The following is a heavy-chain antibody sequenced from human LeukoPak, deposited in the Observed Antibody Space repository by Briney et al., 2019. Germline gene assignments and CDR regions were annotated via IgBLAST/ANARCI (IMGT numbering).Heavy chain of an antibody. J-gene: IGHJ4*02. Sequence: SETLSLTCSVSGYSISSNYYWAWIRQPPGKGLEWIGSIHVSGTTSYNPSLDSRVSISVETSSNHFSLKFYSVTAADTAVYYCARECSGTYGSFEYWGQGSLVTVSS. D-gene: IGHD1-26*01. V-gene: IGHV4-38-2*02. CDR2: IHVSGTT. CDR3: ARECSGTYGSFEY. CDR1: GYSISSNYY.